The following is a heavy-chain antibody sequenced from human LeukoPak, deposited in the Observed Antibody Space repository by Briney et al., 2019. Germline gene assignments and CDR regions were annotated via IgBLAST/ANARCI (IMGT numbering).Heavy chain of an antibody. Sequence: PGGSLRLSCAASGFTFSGYGMHWVRQAPGKGLEWVAFVRYDSSNKYYADSVKGRFTVSRDNSKNMLYLQMNSLRAEDMALYYCAKGERPYYYDSSGYYSAFDYWGQGTLVTVSS. CDR2: VRYDSSNK. CDR1: GFTFSGYG. J-gene: IGHJ4*02. CDR3: AKGERPYYYDSSGYYSAFDY. V-gene: IGHV3-30*02. D-gene: IGHD3-22*01.